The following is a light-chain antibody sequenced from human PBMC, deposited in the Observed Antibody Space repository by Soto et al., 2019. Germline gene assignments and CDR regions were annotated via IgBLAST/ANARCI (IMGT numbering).Light chain of an antibody. CDR3: QQYNSLWT. Sequence: DIQMTHSPSTLSASIRARAPITCRDSESSRSGLAWYQHKPGKAPKFLIYDATSLESGVPSRFSGCGSGIEFTLTISNLEPDDFATYFCQQYNSLWTFGQGTKVDIK. J-gene: IGKJ1*01. CDR1: ESSRSG. CDR2: DAT. V-gene: IGKV1-5*01.